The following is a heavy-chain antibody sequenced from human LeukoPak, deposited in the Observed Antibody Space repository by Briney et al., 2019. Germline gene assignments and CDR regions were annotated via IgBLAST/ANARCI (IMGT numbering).Heavy chain of an antibody. D-gene: IGHD3-22*01. J-gene: IGHJ5*02. CDR2: ISGSDGTT. V-gene: IGHV3-23*01. CDR1: GFTFNNYV. CDR3: ARDSGTTYYSDSGGQSRSWDHNWFDP. Sequence: GGSLRLSCAASGFTFNNYVMNWVRQPPGKGLEWVSGISGSDGTTYYADSVRGRFIISRDTSDNTLYLYMNSLRAEDSAVYYCARDSGTTYYSDSGGQSRSWDHNWFDPWGQGTLVTVSS.